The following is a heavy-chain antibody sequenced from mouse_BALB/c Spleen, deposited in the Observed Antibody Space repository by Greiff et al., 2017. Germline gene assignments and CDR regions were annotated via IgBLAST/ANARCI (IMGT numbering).Heavy chain of an antibody. D-gene: IGHD6-2*01. CDR2: ISSGSSTI. V-gene: IGHV5-17*02. Sequence: EVQLVESGGGLVQPGGSRKLSCAASGFTFSSFGMHWVRQAPEKGLEWVAYISSGSSTIYYADTVKGRFTISRDNPKNTLFLQMTSLRSEDTAMYDCARRGKSYVSFDYWGQGTTLTVSS. CDR1: GFTFSSFG. CDR3: ARRGKSYVSFDY. J-gene: IGHJ2*01.